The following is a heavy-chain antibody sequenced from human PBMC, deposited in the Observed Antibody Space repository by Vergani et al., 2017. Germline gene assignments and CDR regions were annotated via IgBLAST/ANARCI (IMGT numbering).Heavy chain of an antibody. CDR2: ISSTGTTI. J-gene: IGHJ4*02. Sequence: QVQLVESGGGLVKPGGSPRLSCAASGFTFSDYYMNWIRQAPGKGLEWVSYISSTGTTIYYADSVKGRFTISRDNTKNSLYLEMNNLRAEDTAVYYCARARAPFWGGSLSYWGQGTLVTVSS. CDR1: GFTFSDYY. CDR3: ARARAPFWGGSLSY. V-gene: IGHV3-11*01. D-gene: IGHD3-3*01.